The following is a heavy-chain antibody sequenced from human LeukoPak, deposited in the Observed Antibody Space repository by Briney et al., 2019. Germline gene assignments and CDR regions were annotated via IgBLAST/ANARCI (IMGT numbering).Heavy chain of an antibody. CDR2: IYYSGGT. CDR3: ARVTTDDAFDI. J-gene: IGHJ3*02. V-gene: IGHV4-59*01. CDR1: GGSISSYY. D-gene: IGHD4-11*01. Sequence: SETLSLTCTVSGGSISSYYWSWIRQPPGKGLEWIGYIYYSGGTNYNPSLKSRVTISVDTSKNQFSLKLSSVTAADTAVYYCARVTTDDAFDIWGQGTMVTVSS.